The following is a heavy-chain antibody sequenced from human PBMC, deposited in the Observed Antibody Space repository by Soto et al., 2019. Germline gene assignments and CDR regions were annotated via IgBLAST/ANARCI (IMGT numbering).Heavy chain of an antibody. J-gene: IGHJ4*02. D-gene: IGHD3-22*01. Sequence: GASVKVSCKASGYTFTSYGISWVRQAPGQGLEWMGWISAYNGNTNYARKLQGRVTMTTDTSTSTAYMELRSLRSDDTAVYYCARVLFDDSSGYLDYWGQGTLVTVSS. CDR1: GYTFTSYG. V-gene: IGHV1-18*01. CDR3: ARVLFDDSSGYLDY. CDR2: ISAYNGNT.